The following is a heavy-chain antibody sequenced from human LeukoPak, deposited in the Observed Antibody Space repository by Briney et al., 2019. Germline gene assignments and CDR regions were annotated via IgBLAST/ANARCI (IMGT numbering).Heavy chain of an antibody. CDR3: AKTPSEYYYDSSGYFDY. V-gene: IGHV3-9*01. Sequence: GGSLRLSCAASGFTVSSNYMSWVRQAPGKGLEWVSGISWNSGSIGYADSVKGRFTISRDNAKNSLYLQMNSLRAEDTALYYCAKTPSEYYYDSSGYFDYWGQGTLVTVSS. J-gene: IGHJ4*02. CDR2: ISWNSGSI. CDR1: GFTVSSNY. D-gene: IGHD3-22*01.